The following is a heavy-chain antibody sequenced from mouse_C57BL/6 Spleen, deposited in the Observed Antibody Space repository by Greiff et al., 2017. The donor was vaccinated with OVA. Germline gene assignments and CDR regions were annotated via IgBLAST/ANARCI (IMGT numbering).Heavy chain of an antibody. CDR3: AREVPTVVARNWYVEV. CDR2: IYPGSGST. D-gene: IGHD1-1*01. CDR1: GYTFTSYW. Sequence: VQLQQPGAELVKPGASVKMSCKASGYTFTSYWITWVKQRPGQGLEWIGDIYPGSGSTTYNEKFKSKATLTVDTSSSTAYMQLRSLTSEDSAVYYCAREVPTVVARNWYVEVWGTGTTSTVSA. J-gene: IGHJ1*03. V-gene: IGHV1-55*01.